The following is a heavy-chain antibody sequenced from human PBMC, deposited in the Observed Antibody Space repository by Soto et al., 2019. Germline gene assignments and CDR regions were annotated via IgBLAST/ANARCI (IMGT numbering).Heavy chain of an antibody. Sequence: QVQLVQSGAEVKKPGSSVKVSCKASGGTFSSYAISWVRQAPGQGLEWMGGIIPIFGTANNAQKFQGRVTITADESTSTADMELSSLRSEDTGVYYCARGYHSSGYYSSDFDYWGQGTLVTVST. J-gene: IGHJ4*02. CDR3: ARGYHSSGYYSSDFDY. CDR1: GGTFSSYA. D-gene: IGHD3-22*01. CDR2: IIPIFGTA. V-gene: IGHV1-69*12.